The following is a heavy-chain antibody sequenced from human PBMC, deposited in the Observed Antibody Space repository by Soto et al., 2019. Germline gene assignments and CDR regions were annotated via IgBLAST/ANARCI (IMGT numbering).Heavy chain of an antibody. CDR1: GFTFSSYA. V-gene: IGHV3-23*01. D-gene: IGHD3-22*01. CDR3: AKGSDYFHSNGQNITYFHP. CDR2: IGGDGDST. Sequence: GGSLRLSCAASGFTFSSYAMNWVRQTPVKGLEWVSAIGGDGDSTHYADSVKGRFSISRDSSKNTLYLLMNSLRAEDTAVYYCAKGSDYFHSNGQNITYFHPWCLDDLLTISS. J-gene: IGHJ1*01.